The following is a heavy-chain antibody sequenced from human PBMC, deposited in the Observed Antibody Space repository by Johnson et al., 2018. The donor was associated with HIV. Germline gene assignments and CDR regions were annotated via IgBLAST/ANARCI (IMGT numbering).Heavy chain of an antibody. V-gene: IGHV3-30*03. J-gene: IGHJ3*02. Sequence: QVQVVESGGGVVQPGRSLRLSCAASGFTFSSYGMHWVRQAPGKGLEWVAVISYDGSNKYYADSVKGRFTISRDHSKNMLYLQMNSLRAEDTAVYYCARPAGDFWSGYYDAFEIWGQGTMVTVSS. CDR1: GFTFSSYG. CDR2: ISYDGSNK. CDR3: ARPAGDFWSGYYDAFEI. D-gene: IGHD3-3*01.